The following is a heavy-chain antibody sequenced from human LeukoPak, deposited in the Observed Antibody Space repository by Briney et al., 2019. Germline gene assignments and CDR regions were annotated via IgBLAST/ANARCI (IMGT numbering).Heavy chain of an antibody. CDR2: IYYSGST. CDR1: GGSLSGYY. D-gene: IGHD6-19*01. Sequence: SETLSLTCAVYGGSLSGYYWSWIRQPPGKGLEWIGYIYYSGSTSYNPSLKSRVTISVDTSKNQFSLKLSSVTAADTAVYYCAREQYSSGWYGGSDYWGQGTLVTVSS. CDR3: AREQYSSGWYGGSDY. V-gene: IGHV4-59*01. J-gene: IGHJ4*02.